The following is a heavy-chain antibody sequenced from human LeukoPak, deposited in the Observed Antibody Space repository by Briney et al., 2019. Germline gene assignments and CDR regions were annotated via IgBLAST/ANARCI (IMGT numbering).Heavy chain of an antibody. D-gene: IGHD6-13*01. V-gene: IGHV4-59*01. CDR2: IYYGGST. CDR3: ARDAAAGKVDV. CDR1: GGSISSYY. Sequence: SETLSLTCTVSGGSISSYYWSWIRQPPGKGLEWIGYIYYGGSTNYNPSLKSRVTISVDTSKNQFSLKLSSVTAADTAVYYCARDAAAGKVDVWGQGTTVTVSS. J-gene: IGHJ6*02.